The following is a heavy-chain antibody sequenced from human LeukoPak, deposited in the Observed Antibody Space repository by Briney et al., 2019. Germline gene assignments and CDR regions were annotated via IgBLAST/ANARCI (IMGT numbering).Heavy chain of an antibody. CDR2: INHSGST. J-gene: IGHJ6*02. CDR1: GGSFSGYY. Sequence: SETLSLTCAVYGGSFSGYYWSWIRQPPGKGLEWIGEINHSGSTNYNPSLKSRVTMSVDTSKNQFSLKLTSVTAADTAMYYCARAGGLTYGYDYYYGMDVWGQGTTVTVSS. V-gene: IGHV4-34*01. D-gene: IGHD3-10*01. CDR3: ARAGGLTYGYDYYYGMDV.